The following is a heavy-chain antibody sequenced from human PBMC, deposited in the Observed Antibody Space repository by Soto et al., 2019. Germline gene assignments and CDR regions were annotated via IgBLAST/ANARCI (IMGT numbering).Heavy chain of an antibody. V-gene: IGHV6-1*01. J-gene: IGHJ4*02. CDR2: TYYRSKWYN. CDR1: GDSVSSNSAA. D-gene: IGHD5-12*01. Sequence: SQTLSLTCAISGDSVSSNSAAWSWIRQSPSRGLEWLGRTYYRSKWYNNYAVSVKSRITINPDTSKNQFSLQLNSVTPGDTAVYYSERDRLGDGYNDYWGQGTLVTVSS. CDR3: ERDRLGDGYNDY.